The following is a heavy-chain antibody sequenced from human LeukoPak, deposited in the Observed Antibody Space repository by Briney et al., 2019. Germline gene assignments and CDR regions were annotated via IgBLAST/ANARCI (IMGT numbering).Heavy chain of an antibody. CDR1: GFTFSSYS. J-gene: IGHJ4*02. CDR3: AREKYPDDY. Sequence: GGSLRLSCAASGFTFSSYSMNWVRQAPGKGLEWVSYISSRSATIYYADSVKGRFTISRDNAKNSLYLQMNSLRAEDTAVYYCAREKYPDDYWGQGTLVTVSS. V-gene: IGHV3-48*01. CDR2: ISSRSATI. D-gene: IGHD6-6*01.